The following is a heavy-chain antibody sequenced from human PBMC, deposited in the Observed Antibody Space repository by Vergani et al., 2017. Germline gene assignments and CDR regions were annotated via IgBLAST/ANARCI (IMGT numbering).Heavy chain of an antibody. V-gene: IGHV3-30*02. CDR2: IRSDASNK. CDR3: GRLAVFDY. J-gene: IGHJ4*02. CDR1: GFTFSNYD. D-gene: IGHD3-16*01. Sequence: QVQLVESGGGVVQPGGSLRLSCAASGFTFSNYDMHWARQAPGKGLEWVAFIRSDASNKYYGDSVKGRFTISRDNSKNTLYLQMNSLRAEDTAVYYCGRLAVFDYWGQGTLVTVSS.